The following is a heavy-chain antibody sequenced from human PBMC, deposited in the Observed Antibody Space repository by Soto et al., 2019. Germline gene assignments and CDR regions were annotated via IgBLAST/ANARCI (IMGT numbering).Heavy chain of an antibody. Sequence: QVQLQESSPGLVKPSETLSLTCTVSGGSMKNFFWSWIRQPPGKGLEWIGYIPYSGGPTYTPSLKIRVSIAIDTSRNQISLRLASVTSADTAVYYCAASVVGLISVLGTWGQGTQVTVSS. CDR1: GGSMKNFF. CDR3: AASVVGLISVLGT. D-gene: IGHD3-10*02. J-gene: IGHJ5*02. CDR2: IPYSGGP. V-gene: IGHV4-59*01.